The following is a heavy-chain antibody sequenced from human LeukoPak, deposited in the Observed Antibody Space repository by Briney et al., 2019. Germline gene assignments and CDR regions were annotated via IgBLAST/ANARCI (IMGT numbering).Heavy chain of an antibody. J-gene: IGHJ6*02. Sequence: GGSLRLSCAASGFTFNNYWIHWVRQALGKGLVWVSSTSTDGSTTVYGDSVKGRFTISRDNGKNTLDLQLNSLRVEDTAVYFCTRTGYRHGMDVWGQGTTVTVSS. CDR3: TRTGYRHGMDV. CDR1: GFTFNNYW. D-gene: IGHD3-16*02. V-gene: IGHV3-74*01. CDR2: TSTDGSTT.